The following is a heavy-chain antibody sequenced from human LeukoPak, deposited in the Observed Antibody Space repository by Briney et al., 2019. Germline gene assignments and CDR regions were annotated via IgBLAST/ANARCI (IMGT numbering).Heavy chain of an antibody. Sequence: GASVKVSCKASGYTFTSYGISWVRQAPGQGLEWMGWISAYNGNTNYAQKLQGRVTMTTDTSTSTAYMELRSLRSDDTAVYYCARVSVAAAAGSPSIMDVWGKGTTVTVSP. J-gene: IGHJ6*04. D-gene: IGHD6-13*01. CDR2: ISAYNGNT. V-gene: IGHV1-18*01. CDR1: GYTFTSYG. CDR3: ARVSVAAAAGSPSIMDV.